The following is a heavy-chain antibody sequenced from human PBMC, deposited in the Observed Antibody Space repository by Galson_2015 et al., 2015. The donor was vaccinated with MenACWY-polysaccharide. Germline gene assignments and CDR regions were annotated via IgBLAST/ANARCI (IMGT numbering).Heavy chain of an antibody. D-gene: IGHD3-10*01. Sequence: SVKVSCKASGYTFTTSAIHWVRQAPGQRLEWMGWINAGNDDTKYSQSFQGRVSITTDTSTSTVYMELGSLRFEDTAVYYCARDRATQVPRTLGLGTWGQGAQVVDSS. CDR2: INAGNDDT. J-gene: IGHJ5*02. V-gene: IGHV1-3*01. CDR3: ARDRATQVPRTLGLGT. CDR1: GYTFTTSA.